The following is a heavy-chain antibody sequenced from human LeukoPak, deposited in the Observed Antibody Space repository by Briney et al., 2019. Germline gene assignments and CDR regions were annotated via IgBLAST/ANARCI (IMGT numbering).Heavy chain of an antibody. CDR3: ARIPSSTVTISEVAFDI. D-gene: IGHD4-17*01. CDR1: GGSINNNYYY. V-gene: IGHV4-39*07. Sequence: SETLSLTCTVSGGSINNNYYYWAWIRQPPGKGLELIGTIYYLGRTYYNPSLKSRVSISVDTSKNHFSLHLTSVTAADTAVYYCARIPSSTVTISEVAFDIWGQGRMVTVSS. J-gene: IGHJ3*02. CDR2: IYYLGRT.